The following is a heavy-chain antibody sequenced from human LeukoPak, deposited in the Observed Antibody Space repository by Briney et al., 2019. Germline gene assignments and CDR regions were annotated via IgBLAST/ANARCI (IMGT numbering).Heavy chain of an antibody. CDR2: INPISGGT. Sequence: ASVKVSCKASGYSFTTYYIHWVRQAPGHGLEWMGRINPISGGTDFAQKFRGRVTMTRVTSINTAYMELSSLRFDDTAIYYCARLSRLEPLHNWGQGTQVTVSS. V-gene: IGHV1-2*06. CDR1: GYSFTTYY. CDR3: ARLSRLEPLHN. J-gene: IGHJ4*01. D-gene: IGHD3-16*02.